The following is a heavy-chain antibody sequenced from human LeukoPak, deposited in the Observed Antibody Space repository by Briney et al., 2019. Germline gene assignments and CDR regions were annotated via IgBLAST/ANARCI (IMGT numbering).Heavy chain of an antibody. J-gene: IGHJ6*03. CDR2: INAGNGNT. V-gene: IGHV1-3*03. D-gene: IGHD4-17*01. Sequence: GASVKVSCKASGYTFTSYAMHWVRQAPGQRLEWMGWINAGNGNTKYSQEFQGRVTITRDTSASTAYMELSSLRSEDMAVYYCARVVSGEGYGDYVKGVNEPYYYYYMDVWGKGTTVTVSS. CDR3: ARVVSGEGYGDYVKGVNEPYYYYYMDV. CDR1: GYTFTSYA.